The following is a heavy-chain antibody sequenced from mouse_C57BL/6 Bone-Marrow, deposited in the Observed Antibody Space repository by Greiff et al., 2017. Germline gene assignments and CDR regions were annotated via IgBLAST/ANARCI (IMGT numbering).Heavy chain of an antibody. CDR3: AVRLPAMEY. J-gene: IGHJ4*01. Sequence: VQLQQSGPELVKPGASVKISCKASGYSFTGYYMNWVKQSPEKSLEWIGEINPSPGGPTSNQKFKAKATLPVDQSSSTAYMQLKSRTAEDSAVYYCAVRLPAMEYWGQGTSVTVSS. V-gene: IGHV1-42*01. CDR2: INPSPGGP. D-gene: IGHD2-4*01. CDR1: GYSFTGYY.